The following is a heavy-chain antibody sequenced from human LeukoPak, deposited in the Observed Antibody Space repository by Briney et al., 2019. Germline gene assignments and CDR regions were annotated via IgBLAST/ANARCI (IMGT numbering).Heavy chain of an antibody. J-gene: IGHJ4*02. CDR1: GGTFISYA. Sequence: SVKVSCKASGGTFISYAISWVRQAPGQGLEWMGGIIPIFGTANYAQKFQGRVTITADKSTSTAYMELSSLRSEDTAVYYCARDFGYSSSWYNYFDYWGQGTLVTVSS. CDR3: ARDFGYSSSWYNYFDY. D-gene: IGHD6-13*01. V-gene: IGHV1-69*06. CDR2: IIPIFGTA.